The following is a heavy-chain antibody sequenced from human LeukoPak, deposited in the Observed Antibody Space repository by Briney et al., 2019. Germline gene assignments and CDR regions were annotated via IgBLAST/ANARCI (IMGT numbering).Heavy chain of an antibody. CDR3: TPFTY. J-gene: IGHJ4*02. Sequence: GGSLRLSCAASGFIFTNYNMNWVRQAPGKGLEWLSYVSASGSIMYYADSVRGRFTISRDNAKNSVYLQMNSLRDEDTAIYYCTPFTYWGQGTLVSVSS. CDR2: VSASGSIM. V-gene: IGHV3-48*02. D-gene: IGHD2-15*01. CDR1: GFIFTNYN.